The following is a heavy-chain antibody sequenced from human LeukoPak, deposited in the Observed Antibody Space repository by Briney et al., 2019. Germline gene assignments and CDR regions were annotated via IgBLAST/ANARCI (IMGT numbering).Heavy chain of an antibody. Sequence: GGSLRLSCAASGFTFSSYAMSWVRQAPGKGLECVSLIIGSGGNTYHADSVKGRFTISRDNSKNTLYLQMNSLRAEDTAVYYCAKGVMSSGYYKYNWFDPWGRGTLVTVSS. V-gene: IGHV3-23*01. D-gene: IGHD3-22*01. CDR2: IIGSGGNT. CDR3: AKGVMSSGYYKYNWFDP. CDR1: GFTFSSYA. J-gene: IGHJ5*02.